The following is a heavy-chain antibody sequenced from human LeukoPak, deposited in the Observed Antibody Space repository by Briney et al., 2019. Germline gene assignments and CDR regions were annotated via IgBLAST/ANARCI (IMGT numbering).Heavy chain of an antibody. V-gene: IGHV3-23*01. Sequence: GGSLRLSCAASVFTFSSYAMSWVRQASGKGLEWVSIINNSGVHTSYADSVKGRFTISRDNSKNTLYLQMNSLRAEDTAVYYCAKAAYNYGPFDYWGQGTLVLVSS. CDR3: AKAAYNYGPFDY. D-gene: IGHD5-18*01. CDR2: INNSGVHT. J-gene: IGHJ4*02. CDR1: VFTFSSYA.